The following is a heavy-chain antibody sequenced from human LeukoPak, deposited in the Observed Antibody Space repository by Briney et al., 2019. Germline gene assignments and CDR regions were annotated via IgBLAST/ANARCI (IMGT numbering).Heavy chain of an antibody. D-gene: IGHD3-3*01. Sequence: SETLSLTWAVYGGSFSVYYWSWLRQRPGKGREWIGEINHSGSTNYNPSLKSRVTISVDTSKNQFSLKLSSVTAADTAVYYCARGKGPNPFWSGYFYYFDYWGQGTLVTVSS. CDR1: GGSFSVYY. V-gene: IGHV4-34*01. J-gene: IGHJ4*02. CDR3: ARGKGPNPFWSGYFYYFDY. CDR2: INHSGST.